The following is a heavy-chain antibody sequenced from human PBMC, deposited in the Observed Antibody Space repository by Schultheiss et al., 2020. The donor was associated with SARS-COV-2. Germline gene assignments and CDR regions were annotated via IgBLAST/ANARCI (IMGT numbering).Heavy chain of an antibody. V-gene: IGHV3-30*18. CDR2: ISYDGSNK. J-gene: IGHJ3*02. CDR3: ANGGVWAAFDI. D-gene: IGHD3-16*01. CDR1: GFTFSSYG. Sequence: GESLKISCAASGFTFSSYGMHWVRQAPGKGLEWVAVISYDGSNKYYADSVKGRFTISRDNSKNTLYLQMNSLRAEDTAVYYCANGGVWAAFDIWGQGTMVTVSS.